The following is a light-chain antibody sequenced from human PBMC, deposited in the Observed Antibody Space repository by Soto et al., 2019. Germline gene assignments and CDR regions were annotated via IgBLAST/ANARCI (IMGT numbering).Light chain of an antibody. J-gene: IGLJ1*01. V-gene: IGLV2-23*02. CDR1: SSVVGSYNL. CDR2: EVS. Sequence: QSVLTQPASVSGSPGQSITISCTGTSSVVGSYNLVSWYQQHPGKAPKLMIYEVSKRPSGVSNRFSGSKSGNTASLTISGLQAEDEADYYCCSYAGSSTYVFGAVTKVTV. CDR3: CSYAGSSTYV.